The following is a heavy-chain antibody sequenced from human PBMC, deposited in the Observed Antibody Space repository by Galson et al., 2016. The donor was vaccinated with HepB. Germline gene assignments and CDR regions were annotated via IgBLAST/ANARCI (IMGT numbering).Heavy chain of an antibody. CDR1: GDSVSSDSAA. CDR3: ARGLPGYYFSS. J-gene: IGHJ4*02. V-gene: IGHV6-1*01. Sequence: CAISGDSVSSDSAAWNWIRQPPSRGLEWLGRTFYRSKWYTEYAVSVRSRLTISPDTSKNQFSLQLNSVTPEDTAVYYCARGLPGYYFSSWGQGTLVTVSS. CDR2: TFYRSKWYT. D-gene: IGHD2-15*01.